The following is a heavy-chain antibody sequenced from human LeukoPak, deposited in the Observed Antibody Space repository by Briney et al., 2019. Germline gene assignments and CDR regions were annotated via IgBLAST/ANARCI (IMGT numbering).Heavy chain of an antibody. D-gene: IGHD4-17*01. CDR1: GGSIRSYY. CDR2: IYYSGST. V-gene: IGHV4-59*01. Sequence: SETLSLTCTVSGGSIRSYYWSWIRQPPGKGLEWIGYIYYSGSTNYNPSLKSRVTISVDTSKNQFSLKLSSVTAADTAVYYCAREGDHGDYFDYWGQGTLVTVSS. J-gene: IGHJ4*02. CDR3: AREGDHGDYFDY.